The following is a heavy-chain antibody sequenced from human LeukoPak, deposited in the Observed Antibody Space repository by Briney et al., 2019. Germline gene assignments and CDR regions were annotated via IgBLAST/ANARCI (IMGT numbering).Heavy chain of an antibody. J-gene: IGHJ6*03. CDR1: GGSIGPYY. V-gene: IGHV4-59*08. Sequence: SETLSLTRTVSGGSIGPYYWSWIRQPPGKGLEWIGYIYYSGSTNYNPSLKSRVTISVDTSKNQFSLKLTSVTAADTAVYYCARHQSYYYDYYMDVWGKGTTVTISS. CDR3: ARHQSYYYDYYMDV. CDR2: IYYSGST.